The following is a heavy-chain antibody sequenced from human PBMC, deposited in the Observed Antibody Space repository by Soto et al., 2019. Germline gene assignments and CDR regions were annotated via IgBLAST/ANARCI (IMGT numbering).Heavy chain of an antibody. CDR2: MNANSGNT. J-gene: IGHJ6*02. Sequence: ASVKVSCKASGYTFTSYAMHWVRQAPGQRLEWMGWMNANSGNTEYAQKFQGRVTMTRNTSISTAYMELSSLRSEDTAVYYCARAQIIDNRDYYGMDVWGQGTTVTVSS. CDR3: ARAQIIDNRDYYGMDV. D-gene: IGHD1-20*01. V-gene: IGHV1-8*02. CDR1: GYTFTSYA.